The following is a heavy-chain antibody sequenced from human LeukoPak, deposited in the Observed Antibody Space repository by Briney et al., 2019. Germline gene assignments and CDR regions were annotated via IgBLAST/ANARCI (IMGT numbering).Heavy chain of an antibody. CDR1: GDSISSSSYY. V-gene: IGHV4-39*01. Sequence: SETLSLTCTVSGDSISSSSYYWGWIRQPPGKGLEWIGSLYFTGNTYYNPSLKSRVTISGDTSKNQFSLKLSSVTAADAAVYYCARHPGYYFDYWGQGNLVTVSS. CDR2: LYFTGNT. CDR3: ARHPGYYFDY. D-gene: IGHD2-2*03. J-gene: IGHJ4*02.